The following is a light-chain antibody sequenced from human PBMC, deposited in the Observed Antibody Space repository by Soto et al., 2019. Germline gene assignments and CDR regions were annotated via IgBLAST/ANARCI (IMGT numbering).Light chain of an antibody. V-gene: IGLV2-14*01. CDR1: SSDVGGYNY. CDR3: SSYTSSSTPVV. CDR2: DVS. J-gene: IGLJ2*01. Sequence: QSALTQPASVSGSPGQSITISCTGTSSDVGGYNYVSWYQQHPGKAPKLMIYDVSNRPSGVSNRFSGSKSGNTASLTISGLQAEDEDDDYCSSYTSSSTPVVFGGGTQLTVL.